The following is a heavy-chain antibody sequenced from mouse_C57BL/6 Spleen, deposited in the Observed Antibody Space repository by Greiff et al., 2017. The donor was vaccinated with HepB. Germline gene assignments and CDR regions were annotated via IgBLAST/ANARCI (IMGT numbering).Heavy chain of an antibody. J-gene: IGHJ2*01. V-gene: IGHV1-82*01. CDR3: ARKGNDY. CDR2: IYPGDGDT. Sequence: QVQLQQSGPELVKPGASVKISCKASGYAFSSSWMNWVKQRPGKGLEWIGRIYPGDGDTNYNGKFKGKATLTADKSSSTAYMQLSSLTSEDSAVYFCARKGNDYWGQGTTLTVSS. CDR1: GYAFSSSW.